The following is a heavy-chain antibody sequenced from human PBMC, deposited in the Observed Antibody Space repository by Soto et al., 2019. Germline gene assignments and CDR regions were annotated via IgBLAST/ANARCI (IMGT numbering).Heavy chain of an antibody. Sequence: QLQLQESGPGLVKPSETLSLTCTVSGGSISSSSYYWGWIRQPPGKGLEWIGSIYYSRSTYYNPSLKSRVTISVDTSKNQFSLKLSSVTAADTAVYYCASYIAAAGTSYFDSWGQGTLVTVSS. CDR3: ASYIAAAGTSYFDS. D-gene: IGHD6-13*01. CDR2: IYYSRST. V-gene: IGHV4-39*01. J-gene: IGHJ4*02. CDR1: GGSISSSSYY.